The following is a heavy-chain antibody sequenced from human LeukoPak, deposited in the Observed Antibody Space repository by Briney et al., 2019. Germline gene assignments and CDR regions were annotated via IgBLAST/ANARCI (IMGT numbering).Heavy chain of an antibody. J-gene: IGHJ4*02. CDR3: AKDTDWGGLRSPFDY. V-gene: IGHV3-23*01. CDR1: GFTFSSYA. D-gene: IGHD3-16*01. CDR2: ISGSGGST. Sequence: GGSLRLSCAASGFTFSSYAMSWVRQAPGKGLEWVSAISGSGGSTYYAGSVKGRFTISRDNSKNTLYLQMNSLRAEDTAVYYCAKDTDWGGLRSPFDYWGQGTLVTVSS.